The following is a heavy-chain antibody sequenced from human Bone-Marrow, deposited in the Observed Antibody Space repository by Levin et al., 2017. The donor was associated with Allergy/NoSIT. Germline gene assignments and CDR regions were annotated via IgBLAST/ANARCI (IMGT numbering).Heavy chain of an antibody. V-gene: IGHV3-30*04. CDR2: ISFDGSNR. D-gene: IGHD6-13*01. CDR1: GFTFGRYA. Sequence: PGGSLRLSCAASGFTFGRYAIHWVRQAPGKGLDWVAVISFDGSNRYYADSVKGRFTISRDDSKDTLYLQMNSLRPEDTAVYYCARDPLSGGSSWLKHSPFFDYWGQGALVTVSS. CDR3: ARDPLSGGSSWLKHSPFFDY. J-gene: IGHJ4*02.